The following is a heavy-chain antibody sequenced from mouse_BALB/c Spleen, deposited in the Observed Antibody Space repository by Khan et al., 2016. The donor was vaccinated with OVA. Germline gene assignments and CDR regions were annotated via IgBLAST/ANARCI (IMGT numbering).Heavy chain of an antibody. Sequence: VQLKESGPGLVKPSQSLSLTCTVTGYSITSDYAWNWIRQFPGNKLEWMGYISSSGSTNYNPALKSRISITRDTSKNQFFLQLNSVTTEDTATYYCASDVSRYNYAMDYWGQGTSVTVSS. D-gene: IGHD2-3*01. J-gene: IGHJ4*01. CDR2: ISSSGST. CDR1: GYSITSDYA. V-gene: IGHV3-2*02. CDR3: ASDVSRYNYAMDY.